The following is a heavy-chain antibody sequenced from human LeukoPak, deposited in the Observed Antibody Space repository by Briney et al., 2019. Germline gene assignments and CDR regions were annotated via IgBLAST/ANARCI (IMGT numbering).Heavy chain of an antibody. CDR2: IKQDGNEK. J-gene: IGHJ3*02. CDR1: GFTFSSYW. V-gene: IGHV3-7*01. Sequence: GGSLRLSCAASGFTFSSYWMSWVRQAPGKGLEWVANIKQDGNEKYYVDSVKGRFTISRDNAKNSLYLQMNSLRAEDTAVYYCARAELLWGDAFDIWGQGTMVTVSS. CDR3: ARAELLWGDAFDI. D-gene: IGHD1-14*01.